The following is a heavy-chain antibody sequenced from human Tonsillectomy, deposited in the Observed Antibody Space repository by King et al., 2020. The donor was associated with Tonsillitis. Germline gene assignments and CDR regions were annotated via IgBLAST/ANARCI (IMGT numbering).Heavy chain of an antibody. CDR3: LRGVVSWSPADVDY. D-gene: IGHD3-3*01. Sequence: VQLQESGPGLVKPSGTLSLTCAVSGGSISSSNWWGWVCQPPGTGLVGIGETYHIGSTNYKPSLTSRVTISVDKSQNQFSLKLRSGTAADTAVYYCLRGVVSWSPADVDYWGQGTLVTVSS. V-gene: IGHV4-4*02. CDR1: GGSISSSNW. J-gene: IGHJ4*02. CDR2: TYHIGST.